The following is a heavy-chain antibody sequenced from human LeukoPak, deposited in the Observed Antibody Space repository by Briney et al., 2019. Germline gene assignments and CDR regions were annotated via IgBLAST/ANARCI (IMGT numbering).Heavy chain of an antibody. D-gene: IGHD5-24*01. CDR1: GFTVSGNY. V-gene: IGHV3-66*01. CDR2: IHSGSKT. J-gene: IGHJ3*02. Sequence: GGSLRLSCAASGFTVSGNYMSWVRQAPGKGLEWVSVIHSGSKTYYADSVKGRFTISRDNSKNTLYLQMNSLRAEDTAVYYCARELLGWLQVPGAFDIWGQGTMVTVSS. CDR3: ARELLGWLQVPGAFDI.